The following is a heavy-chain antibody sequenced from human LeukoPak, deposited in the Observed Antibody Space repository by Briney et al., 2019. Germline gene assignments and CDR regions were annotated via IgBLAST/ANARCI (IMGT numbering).Heavy chain of an antibody. CDR2: IYYSGNT. V-gene: IGHV4-59*12. J-gene: IGHJ4*02. Sequence: PSETLSLTCTVSGGSISSYYWSWIRQPAGKGLEWIGYIYYSGNTYYNPSLKSRVTISVDTSKNQFSLKLTSVTAADTAVYYCARSVMDSSDFYYFDYWGQGTLVTVSS. CDR1: GGSISSYY. CDR3: ARSVMDSSDFYYFDY. D-gene: IGHD3-22*01.